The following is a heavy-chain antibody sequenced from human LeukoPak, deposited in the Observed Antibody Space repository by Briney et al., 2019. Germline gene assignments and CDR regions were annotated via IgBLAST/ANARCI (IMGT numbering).Heavy chain of an antibody. CDR1: GYTFTGYY. D-gene: IGHD3-3*01. CDR3: ARRQTIFGVVPFDY. J-gene: IGHJ4*02. CDR2: INPNSGGI. V-gene: IGHV1-2*02. Sequence: ASVKVSCKASGYTFTGYYLHWVRQAPGQGLEWMGWINPNSGGINYALKFLGRVTMTRDTSISTAYMELSRLSSDDTAVYYCARRQTIFGVVPFDYWGQGSLVTVSS.